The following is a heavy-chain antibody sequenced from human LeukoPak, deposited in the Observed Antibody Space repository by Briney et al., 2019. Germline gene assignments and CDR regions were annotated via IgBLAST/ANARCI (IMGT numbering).Heavy chain of an antibody. Sequence: GGSLTLSCAASGFTFSSYAMSWVRQAPGKGLEWVSGISGSGGSTYYADSVKGLFTSSRDTSKNTLYLQMTNLRGEDTAVYYWAKAEDIVVRPAAVPFDCSGQGALGTVSS. V-gene: IGHV3-23*01. CDR1: GFTFSSYA. J-gene: IGHJ4*02. CDR3: AKAEDIVVRPAAVPFDC. D-gene: IGHD2-2*01. CDR2: ISGSGGST.